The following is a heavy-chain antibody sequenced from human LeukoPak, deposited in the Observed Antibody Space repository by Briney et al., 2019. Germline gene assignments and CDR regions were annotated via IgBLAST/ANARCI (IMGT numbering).Heavy chain of an antibody. J-gene: IGHJ4*02. Sequence: ASVKVCCKAAGYTFTDYYMHWVRQAPGQGVGWMGWINPNDGDTNYAQKFQGRVTMTRDTSISTAHMEVSRLRSDDTAVYYCARANFLYCSSSTCLFDYWGQGTLVTVSS. CDR2: INPNDGDT. V-gene: IGHV1-2*02. CDR3: ARANFLYCSSSTCLFDY. D-gene: IGHD2-2*01. CDR1: GYTFTDYY.